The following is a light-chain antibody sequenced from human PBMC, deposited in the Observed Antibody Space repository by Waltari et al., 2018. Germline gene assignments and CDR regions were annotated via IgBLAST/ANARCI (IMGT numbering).Light chain of an antibody. CDR1: HIGFQS. Sequence: SYGLTQPPSVSVALGQTATLTCGGNHIGFQSVHWYQLKAGPAPVLVIYRDTNRPSGIPDRFSGSNSGNTATLTISSAQAGDEADYFCQVWDSSTFFGGGTKLTVL. CDR3: QVWDSSTF. V-gene: IGLV3-9*01. CDR2: RDT. J-gene: IGLJ2*01.